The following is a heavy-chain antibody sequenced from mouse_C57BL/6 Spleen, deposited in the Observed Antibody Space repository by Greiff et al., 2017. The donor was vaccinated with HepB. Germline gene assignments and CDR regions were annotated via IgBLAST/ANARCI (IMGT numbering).Heavy chain of an antibody. D-gene: IGHD2-3*01. J-gene: IGHJ3*01. CDR1: GYTFTSYW. CDR2: IHPSDSDT. V-gene: IGHV1-74*01. CDR3: EIGELDGYYKGWFAY. Sequence: QVQLQQPGAELVKPGASVKVSCKASGYTFTSYWMHWVKQRPGQGLEWIGRIHPSDSDTNYNQKFKGKATLTVDKSSSTAYMQLSSLTSEDAAVYYCEIGELDGYYKGWFAYWGQGTLVTVSA.